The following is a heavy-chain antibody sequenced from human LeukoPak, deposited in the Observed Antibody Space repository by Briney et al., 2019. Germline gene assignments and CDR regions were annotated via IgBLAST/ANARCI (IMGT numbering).Heavy chain of an antibody. J-gene: IGHJ5*02. CDR2: ISSNGGST. Sequence: GGSLRLSCSASGFTFNIYAMHWVRQAPGKGLEYVSAISSNGGSTYYADSVKGRFTFSRDNSKNTLYLQMSSLRPEDTAVYYCVKGGRHIVVVPDSPRDWFDPWGQGTLVTASS. CDR3: VKGGRHIVVVPDSPRDWFDP. CDR1: GFTFNIYA. D-gene: IGHD2-2*01. V-gene: IGHV3-64D*06.